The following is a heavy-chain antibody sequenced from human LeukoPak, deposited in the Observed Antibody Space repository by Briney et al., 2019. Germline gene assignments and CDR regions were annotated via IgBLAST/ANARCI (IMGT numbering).Heavy chain of an antibody. CDR2: INPSGGST. CDR3: ATVGRITGAID. Sequence: ASVKVSCKASGYTFTSYYMHWVRQAPGQGLEWMGIINPSGGSTSYAQKFQGRVTMTRDTSTSTVYMELSSLRSDDTAVYYCATVGRITGAIDWGQGTLVTVSS. D-gene: IGHD1/OR15-1a*01. V-gene: IGHV1-46*01. J-gene: IGHJ4*02. CDR1: GYTFTSYY.